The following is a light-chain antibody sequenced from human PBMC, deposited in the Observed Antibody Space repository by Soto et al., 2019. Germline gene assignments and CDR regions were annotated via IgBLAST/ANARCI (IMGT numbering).Light chain of an antibody. Sequence: DIQITHSPSTLSASVLYRVTITCRASQSISTWLAWFQQKPGKAPDLLIYDASSLESGVPSRFSGSGSGTEFTLTISSLQPDDFATYYCQHYNSYPYTFGQGTKVDIK. V-gene: IGKV1-5*01. CDR2: DAS. J-gene: IGKJ2*01. CDR1: QSISTW. CDR3: QHYNSYPYT.